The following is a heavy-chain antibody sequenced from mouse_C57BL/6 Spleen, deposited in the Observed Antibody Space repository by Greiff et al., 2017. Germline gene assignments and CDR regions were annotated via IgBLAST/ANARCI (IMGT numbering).Heavy chain of an antibody. CDR3: ARKGGLYSNYGDWYFDV. Sequence: VQLQQSGAELVKPGASVKISCKASGYAFSSYWMNWVKQRPGKGLEWIGQIYPGDGDTNYNGKFKGKATLTADKSSSTAYMQLSSLTSEDSAVYFCARKGGLYSNYGDWYFDVWGTGTTVTVSS. J-gene: IGHJ1*03. CDR1: GYAFSSYW. V-gene: IGHV1-80*01. CDR2: IYPGDGDT. D-gene: IGHD2-5*01.